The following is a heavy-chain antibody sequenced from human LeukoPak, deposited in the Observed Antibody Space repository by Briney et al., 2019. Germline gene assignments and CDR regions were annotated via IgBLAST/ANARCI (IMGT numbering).Heavy chain of an antibody. CDR3: ARGSSSWYYYYYYMDV. CDR2: INSDGSST. V-gene: IGHV3-74*01. D-gene: IGHD6-13*01. J-gene: IGHJ6*03. CDR1: GSTFSSYW. Sequence: GGSLRLSCAASGSTFSSYWMHWVRQAPGKGLVWVSRINSDGSSTSYADSVKGRFTISRDNAKNTLYLQMNSLRAEDTAVYYCARGSSSWYYYYYYMDVWGKGTTVTISS.